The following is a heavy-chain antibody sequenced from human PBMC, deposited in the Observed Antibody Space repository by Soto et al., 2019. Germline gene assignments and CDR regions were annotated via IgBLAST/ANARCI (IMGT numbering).Heavy chain of an antibody. CDR2: ISSSSSTI. Sequence: EVQLVESGGGLVQPGGSLRLSCAASGFTFSSYSMNWVRQAPGKGLEWVSYISSSSSTIYYADSVKGRFTISRDNAKNSLYLQINSLRDEDTAVYYCARDTFYYDSSGLFDYWGQGTLVTVSS. D-gene: IGHD3-22*01. CDR3: ARDTFYYDSSGLFDY. J-gene: IGHJ4*02. CDR1: GFTFSSYS. V-gene: IGHV3-48*02.